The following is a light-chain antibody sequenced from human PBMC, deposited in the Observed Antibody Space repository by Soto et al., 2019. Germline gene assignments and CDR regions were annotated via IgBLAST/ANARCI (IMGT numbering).Light chain of an antibody. CDR2: EDD. CDR3: QSHDSTNVV. V-gene: IGLV6-57*02. J-gene: IGLJ2*01. CDR1: GGSIATNY. Sequence: NFMLTQPHSVSESPGKTVTISCTGSGGSIATNYEQWHQQRPGSAPPTVIYEDDKRPSGVPYRFSGSIDRSSNSASLITSVLKTEDEADYYCQSHDSTNVVFGRGTKLTVL.